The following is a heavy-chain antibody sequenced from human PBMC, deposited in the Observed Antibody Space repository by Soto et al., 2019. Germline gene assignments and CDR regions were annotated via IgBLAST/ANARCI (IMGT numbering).Heavy chain of an antibody. Sequence: GGSLRLSCAASGFTVRSNYMSLVRQAPGKGLEWVSVIYSGGSTYYADSVKGRFTISRDNSKNTLYLQMNSLRAEDTAVYYCARTYYYGSGSYSYNWFDPWGQGTLVTVSS. J-gene: IGHJ5*02. D-gene: IGHD3-10*01. CDR1: GFTVRSNY. CDR3: ARTYYYGSGSYSYNWFDP. CDR2: IYSGGST. V-gene: IGHV3-53*01.